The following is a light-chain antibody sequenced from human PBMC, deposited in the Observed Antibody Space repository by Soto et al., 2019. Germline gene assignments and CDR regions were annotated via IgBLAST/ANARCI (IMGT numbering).Light chain of an antibody. Sequence: QSVLTQPASVSGSPGQSITISCTGTSSDVGGYNYVSWYQQHPGKAPKLMIYEVTNRPSGVSIRFSGSKSGNTASLTISGLRAEDEADYFCASFTSTGTQVLGPGTKVTVL. J-gene: IGLJ1*01. CDR2: EVT. V-gene: IGLV2-14*01. CDR3: ASFTSTGTQV. CDR1: SSDVGGYNY.